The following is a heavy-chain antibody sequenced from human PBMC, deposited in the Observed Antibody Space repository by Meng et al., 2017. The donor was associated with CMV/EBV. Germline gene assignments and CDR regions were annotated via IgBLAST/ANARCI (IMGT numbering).Heavy chain of an antibody. V-gene: IGHV4-39*07. CDR2: IYYSGST. D-gene: IGHD2-15*01. J-gene: IGHJ4*02. CDR3: ARDPPLAPGAAPGYYFGY. CDR1: GDSISLSHDY. Sequence: LPGQDAAPRMVNPAAIPSLNCNVSGDSISLSHDYGGWIRQTTGKGLGWSWRIYYSGSTYYNPSLTIGVIISVDTSKKQFSLKLSSVTAADTAVYYCARDPPLAPGAAPGYYFGYWGQGTLVTVSS.